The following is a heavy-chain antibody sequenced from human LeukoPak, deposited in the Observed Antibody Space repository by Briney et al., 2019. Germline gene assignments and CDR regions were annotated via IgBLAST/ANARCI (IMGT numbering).Heavy chain of an antibody. D-gene: IGHD6-13*01. Sequence: SVKVSCKASGGTFSSYAISWVRQAPGQGLEWMGRIIPILGIANYAQKFQGRVTITADKSTSTAYMELSSLRSEDTAVYYCARGSGIAAAGTHFDYWGQGTLVTVSS. CDR2: IIPILGIA. CDR1: GGTFSSYA. CDR3: ARGSGIAAAGTHFDY. V-gene: IGHV1-69*04. J-gene: IGHJ4*02.